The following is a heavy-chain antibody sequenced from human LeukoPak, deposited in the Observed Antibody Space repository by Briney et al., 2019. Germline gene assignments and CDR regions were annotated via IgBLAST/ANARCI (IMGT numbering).Heavy chain of an antibody. CDR1: GFTFSSYG. CDR3: ARAGYCSGGSCYGLDY. D-gene: IGHD2-15*01. V-gene: IGHV3-33*01. J-gene: IGHJ4*02. CDR2: IWYDGSKQ. Sequence: GRSLRLSCAASGFTFSSYGMHWVRQAPGKGLGWVAVIWYDGSKQYYADSVKGRFTIPRDNSKNTLYLQMNSLRAEDAAVYYCARAGYCSGGSCYGLDYWGQGSLVAVSS.